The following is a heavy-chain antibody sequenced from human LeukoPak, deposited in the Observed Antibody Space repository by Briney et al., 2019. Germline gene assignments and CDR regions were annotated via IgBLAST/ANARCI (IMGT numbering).Heavy chain of an antibody. CDR3: ARGPESYYGSRSHFDP. Sequence: GASVKVSCKASGYTFTSYDINWVRQATGQGLEWMGWMNPNSGNTGYAQKFQGRVTMTRNTSISTAYMELSSLRSEDTAVYYCARGPESYYGSRSHFDPWGQGTLVTVSS. CDR1: GYTFTSYD. D-gene: IGHD3-10*01. J-gene: IGHJ5*02. V-gene: IGHV1-8*01. CDR2: MNPNSGNT.